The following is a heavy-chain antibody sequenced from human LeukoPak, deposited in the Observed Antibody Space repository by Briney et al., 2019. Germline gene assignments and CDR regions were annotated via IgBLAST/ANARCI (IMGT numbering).Heavy chain of an antibody. D-gene: IGHD1-26*01. CDR1: GGSISSYY. CDR2: VHYSGST. J-gene: IGHJ4*02. CDR3: ARNSGSYFSFDY. V-gene: IGHV4-59*12. Sequence: SETLSLTCTVSGGSISSYYWSWIRQSPGKGLEWIGYVHYSGSTNYNPSLKSRVTISVDTSKNQFSLKLSSMTAADTAVYYCARNSGSYFSFDYWGQGTLVTVSS.